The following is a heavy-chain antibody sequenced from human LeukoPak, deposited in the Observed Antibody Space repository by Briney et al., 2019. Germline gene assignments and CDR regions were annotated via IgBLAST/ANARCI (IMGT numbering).Heavy chain of an antibody. Sequence: PGGSLSLSGTASGFTFGDYAMSWFRQAPGKGLEWVGFIRSKAYGGTTEYAAAVKGRFTISRDDSKSIAYLQMNSLKTEDTAVYYCTRDYGSYYYDSSGYYFSDYWGQGTLVTASS. D-gene: IGHD3-22*01. CDR2: IRSKAYGGTT. V-gene: IGHV3-49*03. J-gene: IGHJ4*02. CDR3: TRDYGSYYYDSSGYYFSDY. CDR1: GFTFGDYA.